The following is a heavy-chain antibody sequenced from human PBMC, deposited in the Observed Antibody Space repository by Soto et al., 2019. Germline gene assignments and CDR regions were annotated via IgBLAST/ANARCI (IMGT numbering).Heavy chain of an antibody. D-gene: IGHD6-6*01. CDR2: ISSSGSHI. CDR3: ARDRGSWDQLVHEFDF. CDR1: GFTFSSYN. J-gene: IGHJ4*02. V-gene: IGHV3-21*06. Sequence: GGSLRLSCAASGFTFSSYNMNWVCQAPEKGLEWVSSISSSGSHIYYADSVKGRFTISRDNAKNSLYLQMNSLRAEDTALYYCARDRGSWDQLVHEFDFWGQGTLVTVSS.